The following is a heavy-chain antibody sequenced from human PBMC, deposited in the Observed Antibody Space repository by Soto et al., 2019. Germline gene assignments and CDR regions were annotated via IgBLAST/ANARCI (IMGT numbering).Heavy chain of an antibody. V-gene: IGHV1-2*04. D-gene: IGHD2-21*02. CDR2: INPNSGGT. CDR3: ARAYCGGDCSLYYFDY. Sequence: QVQLVQSGAEVKKPGASVKVSCKASGYTFTGYYMHWVRQAPGQGLEWMGWINPNSGGTNYAQKFQGWVTRTRDTSISTAYMELSRLRSDDTAVYYCARAYCGGDCSLYYFDYWGQGTLVTVSS. CDR1: GYTFTGYY. J-gene: IGHJ4*02.